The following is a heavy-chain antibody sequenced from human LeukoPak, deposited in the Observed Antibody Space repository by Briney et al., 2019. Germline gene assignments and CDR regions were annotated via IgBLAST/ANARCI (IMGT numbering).Heavy chain of an antibody. V-gene: IGHV3-53*01. D-gene: IGHD3-3*01. CDR2: IYSGGST. J-gene: IGHJ4*02. CDR3: ASGPPFLKYFEY. Sequence: PGGSLRLSCAASGFTVNSNYMSWVRQAPGKGLEWVSVIYSGGSTFYADSVKGRFTISRDDSNNALYLQMHSLRAEDTALYYCASGPPFLKYFEYWGQGTLVTVSS. CDR1: GFTVNSNY.